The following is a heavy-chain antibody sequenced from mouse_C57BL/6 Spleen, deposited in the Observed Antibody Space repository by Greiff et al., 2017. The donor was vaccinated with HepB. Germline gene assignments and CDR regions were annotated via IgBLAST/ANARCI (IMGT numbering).Heavy chain of an antibody. CDR2: ISGGGGNT. Sequence: EVHLVESGGGLVKPGGSLKLSCAASGFTFSSYTMSWVRQTPEKRLEWVATISGGGGNTYYPDSVKGRFTISRDNAKNTLYLQMSSLRSEDTALYYCARRYGNYGGYAMDYWGQGTSVTVSS. CDR1: GFTFSSYT. J-gene: IGHJ4*01. V-gene: IGHV5-9*01. D-gene: IGHD2-10*02. CDR3: ARRYGNYGGYAMDY.